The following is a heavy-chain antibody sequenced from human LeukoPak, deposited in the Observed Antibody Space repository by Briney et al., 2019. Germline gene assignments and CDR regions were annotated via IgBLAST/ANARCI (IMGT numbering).Heavy chain of an antibody. J-gene: IGHJ4*02. V-gene: IGHV4-39*07. CDR2: IYYTGTT. Sequence: KSSETLSLTCTVSGGSISSSSHSWGWIRQPPGKGLEWTGSIYYTGTTYYNPSLKSRVTISVDTSKNQFSLKLSSVTAADTAVYYCARYYDRSGYWSTPHFDYWGQGTLVTVSS. CDR3: ARYYDRSGYWSTPHFDY. CDR1: GGSISSSSHS. D-gene: IGHD3-22*01.